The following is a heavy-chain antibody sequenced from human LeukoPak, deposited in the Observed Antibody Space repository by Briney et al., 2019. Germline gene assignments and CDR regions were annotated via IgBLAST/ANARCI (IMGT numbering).Heavy chain of an antibody. V-gene: IGHV3-23*01. Sequence: GGSLRLSCAASGFTFDSYGVSWVRQAPGKGLEWVSAISGSGGNTYYADSVKGRFTISRDSSKNTLYLQMNSLRAEDTAVYYCAKALSSIATRPLDYWGQGTLVTVSS. CDR3: AKALSSIATRPLDY. D-gene: IGHD6-6*01. J-gene: IGHJ4*02. CDR2: ISGSGGNT. CDR1: GFTFDSYG.